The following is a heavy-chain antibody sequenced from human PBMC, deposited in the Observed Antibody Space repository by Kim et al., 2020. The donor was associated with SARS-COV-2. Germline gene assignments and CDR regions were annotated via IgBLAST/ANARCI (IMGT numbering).Heavy chain of an antibody. Sequence: GESLKISCKGSGYSFTSYWIGWVRQMPGKGLEWMGIIYPGDSDTRYSPSFQGQVTISADKSISTAYLQWRSLKASDTAMYYCARGTTVTTFFYYGMDVWGQGTTVTVSS. CDR1: GYSFTSYW. CDR3: ARGTTVTTFFYYGMDV. J-gene: IGHJ6*02. D-gene: IGHD4-17*01. CDR2: IYPGDSDT. V-gene: IGHV5-51*01.